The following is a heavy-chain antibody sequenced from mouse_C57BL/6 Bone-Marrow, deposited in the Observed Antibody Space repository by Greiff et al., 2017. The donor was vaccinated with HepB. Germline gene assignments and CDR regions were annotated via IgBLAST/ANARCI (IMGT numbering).Heavy chain of an antibody. CDR1: GYTFTNYW. CDR3: ARRVLLRYWYFDV. V-gene: IGHV1-63*01. J-gene: IGHJ1*03. CDR2: IYPGGGYT. D-gene: IGHD1-1*01. Sequence: VKLVESGAELVRPGTSVKMSCKASGYTFTNYWIGWAKQRPGHGLEWIGDIYPGGGYTNYNEKFKGKATLTADKSSSTAYMQFSSLTSEDSAIYYCARRVLLRYWYFDVWGTGTTVTVSS.